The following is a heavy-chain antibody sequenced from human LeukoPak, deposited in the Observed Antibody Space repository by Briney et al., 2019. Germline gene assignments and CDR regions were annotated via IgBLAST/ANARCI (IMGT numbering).Heavy chain of an antibody. J-gene: IGHJ4*02. CDR3: AIGRRDGYNLVDSFDY. Sequence: PGGSLRLSCTVSGFTVSSNSMSWVRQAPGKGLEWVSFIYSDNTHYSDSVKGRFTISRDNSKNTLYLQMNSLRAEDTAVYYCAIGRRDGYNLVDSFDYWGQGTLVTVSS. V-gene: IGHV3-53*01. CDR2: IYSDNT. CDR1: GFTVSSNS. D-gene: IGHD5-24*01.